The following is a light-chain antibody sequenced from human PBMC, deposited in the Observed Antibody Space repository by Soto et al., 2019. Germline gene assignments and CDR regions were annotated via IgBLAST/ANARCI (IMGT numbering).Light chain of an antibody. CDR2: ATS. CDR3: QQYGGSRWT. Sequence: EIVLTQSPGTLSLSPGERATLSCRASQSVSSSYLAWYQQKPGQAPRLLIYATSSRATGIPDRFSGSGSGTDFTLTISSLDPEDFAVYYCQQYGGSRWTFGQGTRLEIK. J-gene: IGKJ5*01. V-gene: IGKV3-20*01. CDR1: QSVSSSY.